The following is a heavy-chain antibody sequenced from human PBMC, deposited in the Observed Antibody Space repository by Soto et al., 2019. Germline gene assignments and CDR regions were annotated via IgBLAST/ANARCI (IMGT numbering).Heavy chain of an antibody. V-gene: IGHV1-69*13. CDR2: IIPIFGTA. J-gene: IGHJ4*02. CDR3: ARSIVGATTGPDY. CDR1: GGTFSSYA. D-gene: IGHD1-26*01. Sequence: SVKVSCKASGGTFSSYAISWVRQAPGQGLEWMGGIIPIFGTANYAQKFQGRVTITADESTSTAYMELSSLRSKDTAVYYCARSIVGATTGPDYWGQGTLVTVSS.